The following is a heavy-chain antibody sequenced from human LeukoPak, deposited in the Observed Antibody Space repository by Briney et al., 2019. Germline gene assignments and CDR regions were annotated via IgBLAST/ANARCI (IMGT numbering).Heavy chain of an antibody. D-gene: IGHD4/OR15-4a*01. V-gene: IGHV4-34*01. Sequence: SETLSLTCAVYGGSFSGYYWSWIRQPPGKGLEWIGEINHSGSTNYNPSLKSRFTISIDTSKNQFSLQLSSVTAADTAVYYCARAPRGATPGWFDAWGQGTLVTASS. CDR3: ARAPRGATPGWFDA. J-gene: IGHJ5*02. CDR1: GGSFSGYY. CDR2: INHSGST.